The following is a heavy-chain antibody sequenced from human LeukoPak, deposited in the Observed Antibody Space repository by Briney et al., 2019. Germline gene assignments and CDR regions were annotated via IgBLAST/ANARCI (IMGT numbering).Heavy chain of an antibody. J-gene: IGHJ4*02. CDR2: ISWNSGSI. CDR1: GFTFDDYA. V-gene: IGHV3-9*01. D-gene: IGHD4-17*01. Sequence: PGGSLSLSCAASGFTFDDYAMHWVRHAPRKGLEWVSGISWNSGSIGYADPVKGRFTISRDNAKNSLYLQVNSLRADDTALYYCVKVRDTGTSSHCDYWGRGTRVSVST. CDR3: VKVRDTGTSSHCDY.